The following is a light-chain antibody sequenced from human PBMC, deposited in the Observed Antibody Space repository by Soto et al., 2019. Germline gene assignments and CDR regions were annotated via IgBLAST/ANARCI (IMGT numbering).Light chain of an antibody. CDR1: QSISSW. Sequence: DIHMTQSPSTLSAPVGDRVTITCRASQSISSWLAWYQQKPGKAPKLLIYDASSLESGVPSRFSGSGSGTEFTLTISSLQPDDFATYYCQQYNSYSWTFGQGTKVDI. J-gene: IGKJ1*01. CDR2: DAS. V-gene: IGKV1-5*01. CDR3: QQYNSYSWT.